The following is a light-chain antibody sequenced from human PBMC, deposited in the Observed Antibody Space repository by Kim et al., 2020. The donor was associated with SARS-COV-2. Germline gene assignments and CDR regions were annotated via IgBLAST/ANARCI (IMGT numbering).Light chain of an antibody. Sequence: IKNYLAWDQQKPGKVHELLIYGASTLQSGVSSRFSGSAAGSGFTLTIDNLQPEDVATYYCQKYYGAPFTFGPGTKVDIK. CDR1: IKNY. CDR3: QKYYGAPFT. V-gene: IGKV1-27*01. CDR2: GAS. J-gene: IGKJ3*01.